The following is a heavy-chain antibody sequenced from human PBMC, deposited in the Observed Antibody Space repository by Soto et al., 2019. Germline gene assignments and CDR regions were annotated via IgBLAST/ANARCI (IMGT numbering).Heavy chain of an antibody. CDR2: INPNSGGT. Sequence: ASVKVSCKASGYTFTGYYMHWVRQAPGQGLEWMGWINPNSGGTNYAQKFQGRVTMTRDTSISTAYMELSRLRSDDTAVYCCARDNISSGEGYSDFDYWGQGTLVTVSS. V-gene: IGHV1-2*02. CDR1: GYTFTGYY. J-gene: IGHJ4*02. CDR3: ARDNISSGEGYSDFDY. D-gene: IGHD2-15*01.